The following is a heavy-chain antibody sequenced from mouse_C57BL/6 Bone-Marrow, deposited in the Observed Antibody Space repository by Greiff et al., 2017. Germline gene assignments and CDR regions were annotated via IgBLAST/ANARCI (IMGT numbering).Heavy chain of an antibody. CDR1: GFTFSSYG. CDR2: ISSGGSYT. V-gene: IGHV5-6*01. J-gene: IGHJ3*01. CDR3: ARGEAWFAY. Sequence: EVHLVESGGDLVKPGGSLKLSCAASGFTFSSYGMSWVRQTPDKRLEWVATISSGGSYTYYPDSVKGRFTISRDNAKNNLYLQMSHLKSEDTAMYYCARGEAWFAYWGQGTLVTVSA.